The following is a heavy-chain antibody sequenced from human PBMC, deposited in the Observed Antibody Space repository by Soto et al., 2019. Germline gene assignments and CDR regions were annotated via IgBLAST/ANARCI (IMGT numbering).Heavy chain of an antibody. CDR2: IYNSGST. Sequence: SETLSLTCTVSGGSSSSYYWSWIRQPPGKGLEWIGYIYNSGSTNYNPSLKSRVTISVDTSKNQFSLKLSSVTAADTAVYYCARGRDGILDYRRQGTLVTVSS. J-gene: IGHJ4*02. CDR3: ARGRDGILDY. D-gene: IGHD1-20*01. V-gene: IGHV4-59*01. CDR1: GGSSSSYY.